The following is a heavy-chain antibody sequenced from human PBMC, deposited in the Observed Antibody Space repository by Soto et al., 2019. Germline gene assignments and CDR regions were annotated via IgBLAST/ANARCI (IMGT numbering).Heavy chain of an antibody. D-gene: IGHD3-10*01. V-gene: IGHV3-23*01. CDR3: AHPRGFGVFDAYDI. Sequence: LRLSCTASGFTFSTYAMSWVRQAPGKGLEWVSAISNSGGSTYYADSVQGRFTISRDNYMNTLYLQMNSLRIEDTAVYYCAHPRGFGVFDAYDIWGQGTMVTVSS. J-gene: IGHJ3*02. CDR2: ISNSGGST. CDR1: GFTFSTYA.